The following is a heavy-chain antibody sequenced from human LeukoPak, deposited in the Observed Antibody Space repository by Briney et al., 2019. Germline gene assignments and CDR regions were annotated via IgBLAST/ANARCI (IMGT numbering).Heavy chain of an antibody. CDR1: GFIFSTFE. CDR2: ISSAGTTI. CDR3: TKSGSSRYV. J-gene: IGHJ4*02. Sequence: GGSLRLSCAASGFIFSTFEMNWVRQAPGKGLEWISYISSAGTTIYYADSVKGRFTISRDNAKNSLYLQMNSLRAEDTAVYYCTKSGSSRYVWGQETLGTVSS. D-gene: IGHD6-13*01. V-gene: IGHV3-48*03.